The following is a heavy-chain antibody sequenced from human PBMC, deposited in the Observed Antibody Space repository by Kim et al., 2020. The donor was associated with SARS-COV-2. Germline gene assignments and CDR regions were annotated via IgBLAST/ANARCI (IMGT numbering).Heavy chain of an antibody. CDR2: ISYSGST. D-gene: IGHD7-27*01. CDR1: GASISDSISY. J-gene: IGHJ4*02. V-gene: IGHV4-39*01. Sequence: SETLSLTCTVSGASISDSISYWAWIRQPPGKGLEWIGSISYSGSTSYNPSLKSRVTISVHMSKNQFSLNLSSVTAADTAVYYCARSWGLGPYFDSWGQGT. CDR3: ARSWGLGPYFDS.